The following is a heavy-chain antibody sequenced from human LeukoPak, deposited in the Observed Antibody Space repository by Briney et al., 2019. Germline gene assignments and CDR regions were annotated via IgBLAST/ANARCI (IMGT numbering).Heavy chain of an antibody. CDR3: AKVGEYQLLLYAFDM. Sequence: PGGSLRLSCAASGFTFSSYSMNWVRQAPGKGLEWVSYISSSSSPIYYADSVKGRFTISRDNAKNSLYLQMNSLRAEDTAVYYCAKVGEYQLLLYAFDMWGQGTMVTVSS. V-gene: IGHV3-48*01. CDR1: GFTFSSYS. J-gene: IGHJ3*02. CDR2: ISSSSSPI. D-gene: IGHD2-2*01.